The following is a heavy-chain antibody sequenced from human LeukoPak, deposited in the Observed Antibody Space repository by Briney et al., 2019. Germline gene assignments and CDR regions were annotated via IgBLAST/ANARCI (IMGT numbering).Heavy chain of an antibody. D-gene: IGHD5-24*01. V-gene: IGHV3-23*01. J-gene: IGHJ4*02. CDR3: AKDKAVEMATMFDY. CDR2: ISGSGGST. CDR1: GFTFSSYA. Sequence: GASLRLSCAASGFTFSSYAMSWVRQAPGKGLEWVSAISGSGGSTYYADSVKGRFTISRDNSKNTLYLQMNSLRAEVTAVYYCAKDKAVEMATMFDYWGQGTLVTVSS.